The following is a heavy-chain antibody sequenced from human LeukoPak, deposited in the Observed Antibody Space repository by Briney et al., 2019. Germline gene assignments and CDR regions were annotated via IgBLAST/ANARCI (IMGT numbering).Heavy chain of an antibody. V-gene: IGHV3-7*01. CDR3: ARDRGYSSFDY. J-gene: IGHJ4*02. D-gene: IGHD4-23*01. CDR1: AFTFSSYW. Sequence: PGGSLRLSCEASAFTFSSYWMSWVRQAPGKGLEGVANIKEDGSEINYVDSVKGRFTISRDNAKNSLFLQMNSPRVEDTAVYYCARDRGYSSFDYWGQGTLVTVSS. CDR2: IKEDGSEI.